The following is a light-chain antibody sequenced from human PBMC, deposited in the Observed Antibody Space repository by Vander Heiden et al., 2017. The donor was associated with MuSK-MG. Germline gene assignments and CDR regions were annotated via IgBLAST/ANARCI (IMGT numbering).Light chain of an antibody. CDR1: RTDIGDYNY. Sequence: QSALTQPAAVSGSPGQSITISCPGTRTDIGDYNYVYWYQQRLGMAPRLIIYDINSRPSLISGRFSGSKSGNTASLSIAGLQADDEGDYFCASYSDAPTVVFGGGTRVTVL. V-gene: IGLV2-14*03. J-gene: IGLJ2*01. CDR2: DIN. CDR3: ASYSDAPTVV.